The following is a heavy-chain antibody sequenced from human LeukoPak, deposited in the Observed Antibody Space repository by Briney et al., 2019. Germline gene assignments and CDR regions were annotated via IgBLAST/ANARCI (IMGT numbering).Heavy chain of an antibody. J-gene: IGHJ6*02. Sequence: GSLRLSCAASGFTVSSNYMSWVRQPPGKGLEWIGEINHSGSTNYNPSLKSRVTISVDTSKNQFSLKLSSVTAADTAVYYCARGTKKYDYVWGSYRLDYYYYYGMDVWGQGTTVTVSS. CDR3: ARGTKKYDYVWGSYRLDYYYYYGMDV. V-gene: IGHV4-34*01. CDR1: GFTVSSNY. D-gene: IGHD3-16*02. CDR2: INHSGST.